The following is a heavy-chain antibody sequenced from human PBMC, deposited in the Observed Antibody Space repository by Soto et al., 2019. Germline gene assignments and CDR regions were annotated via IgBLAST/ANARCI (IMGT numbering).Heavy chain of an antibody. V-gene: IGHV4-39*01. J-gene: IGHJ6*02. D-gene: IGHD4-17*01. CDR1: GGSISSSSYY. CDR2: IYYSGST. CDR3: ARSLTTVVTMDV. Sequence: QLQLQESGPGLVKPSATLSLTCTVSGGSISSSSYYWGWIRQPPGKGLEWIGSIYYSGSTYYNPSLRSRVTISGSTTTNQCAQKLRSATAADTAVYYCARSLTTVVTMDVWGQGTTVTVSS.